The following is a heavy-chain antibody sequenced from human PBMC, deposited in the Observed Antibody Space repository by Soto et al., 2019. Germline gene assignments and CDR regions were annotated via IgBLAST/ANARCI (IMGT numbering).Heavy chain of an antibody. CDR3: ASSFYSGSGASTYFFDY. D-gene: IGHD3-10*01. Sequence: SETLSLTCTVSGGSISSYYWSWIRQPPGKGLEWIGYVYYSGSTNYNPSLKSRVTISLDTSKSQFSLKLSSVTAADSAVYYCASSFYSGSGASTYFFDYWGQGTLVTVS. CDR2: VYYSGST. CDR1: GGSISSYY. V-gene: IGHV4-59*01. J-gene: IGHJ4*02.